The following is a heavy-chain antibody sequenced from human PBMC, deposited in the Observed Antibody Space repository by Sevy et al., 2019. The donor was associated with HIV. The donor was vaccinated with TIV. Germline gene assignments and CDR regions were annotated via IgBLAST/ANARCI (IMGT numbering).Heavy chain of an antibody. J-gene: IGHJ4*02. CDR3: GRGGGIY. Sequence: GGSLRLSCAASGFTFSSYYMSWVRQAPGKGLEWVANIKQDGSEKYYVASVKGRFTISRDNAKNSLYLQMNSLRVEDTAVYYCGRGGGIYWGQGTLVSVSS. V-gene: IGHV3-7*04. CDR2: IKQDGSEK. CDR1: GFTFSSYY. D-gene: IGHD3-16*01.